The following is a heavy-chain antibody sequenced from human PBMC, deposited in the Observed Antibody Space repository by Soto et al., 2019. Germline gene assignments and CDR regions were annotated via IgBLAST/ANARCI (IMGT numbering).Heavy chain of an antibody. Sequence: QITLKESGPTLVKPTQTLKLTCTFSGFSLSDSGVGVGWIRQPPGKALEWLALIFWHDDKRYSPALRTRLTINKDTAKYQVLLKMTNMDPVDTATYYCAHSGQWQPLDYWGQGTLVNVS. CDR1: GFSLSDSGVG. CDR2: IFWHDDK. V-gene: IGHV2-5*01. D-gene: IGHD6-19*01. J-gene: IGHJ4*02. CDR3: AHSGQWQPLDY.